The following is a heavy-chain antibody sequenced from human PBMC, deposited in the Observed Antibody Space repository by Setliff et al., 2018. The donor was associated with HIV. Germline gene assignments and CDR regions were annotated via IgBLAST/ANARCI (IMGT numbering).Heavy chain of an antibody. Sequence: ASVKVSCKASGYTLTGYYMHWVRLAPGLGLEWMGWINPHSGNTDFAQRFQGRITMTRDTSINTVYMDLSRLTSDDTAVYYCATAKEHWLSEGGFDYWGQGTLVTVSS. CDR3: ATAKEHWLSEGGFDY. V-gene: IGHV1-2*02. J-gene: IGHJ4*02. D-gene: IGHD6-19*01. CDR2: INPHSGNT. CDR1: GYTLTGYY.